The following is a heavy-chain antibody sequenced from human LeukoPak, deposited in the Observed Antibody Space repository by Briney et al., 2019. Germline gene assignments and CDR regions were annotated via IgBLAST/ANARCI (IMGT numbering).Heavy chain of an antibody. CDR3: AELGITMIGGV. V-gene: IGHV3-48*03. J-gene: IGHJ6*04. CDR2: ISSSGSTI. Sequence: GGSLRLSCAASGFTFSSYEMNSVRQPPGKGLEWVSYISSSGSTIYYADSVNGRFTISRDNAKHSLYLQMNSLRAEDTAVYYCAELGITMIGGVWGKGTTVTISS. CDR1: GFTFSSYE. D-gene: IGHD3-10*02.